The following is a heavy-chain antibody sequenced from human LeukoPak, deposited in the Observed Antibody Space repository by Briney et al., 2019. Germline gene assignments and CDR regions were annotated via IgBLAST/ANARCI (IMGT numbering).Heavy chain of an antibody. CDR1: GFTFSSYA. J-gene: IGHJ4*02. Sequence: PGGSLRLSCAASGFTFSSYAMNWVRQAPGKGLKWVSGLSGSGGSTYSADSVKGRFTISRDNSKNTLFLQMNSLRADDTAIYYCARATFLPGPRNYFDYWGQGTLVTVSS. V-gene: IGHV3-23*01. D-gene: IGHD3-3*02. CDR3: ARATFLPGPRNYFDY. CDR2: LSGSGGST.